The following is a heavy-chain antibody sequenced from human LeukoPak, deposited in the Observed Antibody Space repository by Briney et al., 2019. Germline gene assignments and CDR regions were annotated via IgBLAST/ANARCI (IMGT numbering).Heavy chain of an antibody. CDR3: ARRIESYDFWSAYYTPDY. D-gene: IGHD3-3*01. J-gene: IGHJ4*02. CDR2: INSDGSKT. CDR1: GFTFGSCW. V-gene: IGHV3-74*01. Sequence: PGGSLRLSCAASGFTFGSCWMYWVRQAPGKGLVWVSRINSDGSKTRYADSVKGRFTISRDNAKNTLYLQMNSLRAEDTAVYYCARRIESYDFWSAYYTPDYWGQGTLVTVSS.